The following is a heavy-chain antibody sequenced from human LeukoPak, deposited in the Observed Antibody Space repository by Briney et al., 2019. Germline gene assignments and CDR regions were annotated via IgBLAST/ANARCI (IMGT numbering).Heavy chain of an antibody. D-gene: IGHD6-19*01. CDR2: IIPIFGTA. J-gene: IGHJ4*02. CDR3: ARDLEAVAYYFDY. V-gene: IGHV1-69*05. Sequence: SVKVSCKASGGTFSSYAISWVRQAPGQGLEWMGGIIPIFGTANYAQKFQGRVTITRDTSASTAYMELSSLRSEDTAVYYCARDLEAVAYYFDYWGQGTLVTVSS. CDR1: GGTFSSYA.